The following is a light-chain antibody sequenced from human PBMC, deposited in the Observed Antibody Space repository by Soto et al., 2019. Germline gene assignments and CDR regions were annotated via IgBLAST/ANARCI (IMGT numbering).Light chain of an antibody. CDR1: QSVSSN. CDR2: GAS. J-gene: IGKJ4*01. V-gene: IGKV3-15*01. CDR3: QHYNKLTLT. Sequence: EIVLTQSPATLSVSPEERATLSCRASQSVSSNLAWYQQKPGQAPRLVIYGASTRATGIPARFSGSGSGTEFTLTISSLQSEDFAVYYCQHYNKLTLTFGGGATVEIK.